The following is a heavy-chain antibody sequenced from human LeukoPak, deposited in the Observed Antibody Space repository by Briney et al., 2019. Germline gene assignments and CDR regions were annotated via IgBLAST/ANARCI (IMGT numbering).Heavy chain of an antibody. V-gene: IGHV1-18*01. D-gene: IGHD3-3*01. CDR3: ARDNTDYDFWSGYWKNNWFDP. Sequence: ASVKVSCKASGYTFTSYGISWVRQAPGQGLEGMGWISAYNGNTNYAQKLQGRVTMTTDTSTSTAYMELRSLRSDDTAVYYCARDNTDYDFWSGYWKNNWFDPWGQGTLVTVSS. J-gene: IGHJ5*02. CDR1: GYTFTSYG. CDR2: ISAYNGNT.